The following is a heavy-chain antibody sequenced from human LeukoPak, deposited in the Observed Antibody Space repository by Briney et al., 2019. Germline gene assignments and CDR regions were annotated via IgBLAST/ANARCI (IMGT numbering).Heavy chain of an antibody. CDR1: GLTFSSYA. CDR2: IAADGKDK. J-gene: IGHJ4*02. CDR3: ARYNWNYPDY. Sequence: GGSLRLSCAASGLTFSSYAMHWVRQAPGKGLEWVAVIAADGKDKHHADSVRGRFTISRDNSKNTLYLQMNSLRTEDTAVYYCARYNWNYPDYWGQGTLVTVSS. D-gene: IGHD1-7*01. V-gene: IGHV3-30*04.